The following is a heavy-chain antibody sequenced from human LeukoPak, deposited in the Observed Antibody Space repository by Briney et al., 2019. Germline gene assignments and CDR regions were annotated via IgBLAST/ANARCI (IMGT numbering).Heavy chain of an antibody. D-gene: IGHD6-19*01. V-gene: IGHV1-2*02. CDR2: INPKTGGT. J-gene: IGHJ5*02. CDR1: GYTFIDYY. Sequence: ASVKVSCKASGYTFIDYYMHWVRQAPGQGLEWMGWINPKTGGTSYAQKFQGRVTMTRDTSISTVYMELSSLRSDDTAMFYCARLTLNAVGPAPWGQGTLVSVSS. CDR3: ARLTLNAVGPAP.